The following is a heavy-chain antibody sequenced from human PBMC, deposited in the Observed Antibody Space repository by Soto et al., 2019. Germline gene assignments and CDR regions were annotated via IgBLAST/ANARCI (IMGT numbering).Heavy chain of an antibody. CDR2: TYYSGST. J-gene: IGHJ3*02. CDR1: GGSITSSGSA. CDR3: ARALSGGYDYIWGSSSLAHDAFDI. D-gene: IGHD3-16*01. V-gene: IGHV4-61*05. Sequence: PSETLSLTCNASGGSITSSGSAWGWIRQPPGKGLEWIGYTYYSGSTNYNPSLKSRVTISVDTSKNQFSLKLSSVTAADTAVYYCARALSGGYDYIWGSSSLAHDAFDIWGQGTMVTVSS.